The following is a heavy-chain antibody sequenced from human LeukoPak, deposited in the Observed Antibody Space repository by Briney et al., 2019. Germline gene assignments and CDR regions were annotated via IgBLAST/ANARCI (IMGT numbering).Heavy chain of an antibody. D-gene: IGHD2-8*01. J-gene: IGHJ4*02. CDR1: GGSFSGYY. Sequence: SETLSLTCAVYGGSFSGYYWSWIRQPPGKGLEWIGEINHSGSTNYNPSLKSRVTISVDTSKNQFSLKLSSVTAADTAVYYCARGHFVLMVYAVFDYWGQGTLVTVPS. CDR2: INHSGST. V-gene: IGHV4-34*01. CDR3: ARGHFVLMVYAVFDY.